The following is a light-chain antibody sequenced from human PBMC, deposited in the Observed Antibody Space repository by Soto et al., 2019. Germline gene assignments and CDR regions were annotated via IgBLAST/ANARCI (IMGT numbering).Light chain of an antibody. CDR2: GAS. CDR1: QSVSSSH. V-gene: IGKV3-20*01. J-gene: IGKJ3*01. Sequence: IVLTQSPGTLSLSPGERATLSCRASQSVSSSHLAWYQQKPGQAPRLLIYGASSRATGIPDGFSGSGSGTDFTLTISRLEPEDFAVYYCQQYGSSPPFTFGPGTKVDIK. CDR3: QQYGSSPPFT.